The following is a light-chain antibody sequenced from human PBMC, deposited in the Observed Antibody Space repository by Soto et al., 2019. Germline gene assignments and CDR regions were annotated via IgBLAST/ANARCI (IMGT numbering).Light chain of an antibody. CDR3: SSYSTTNTLI. Sequence: QSALTQPASVSGSPGQSITISCSGTNSDVGAYNYVSWYQQHPGKAPKLMIYDVSSRPSGVAKRFSGSKSGNTASLTISGLQAEDEADYYCSSYSTTNTLIFGGGTKLTVL. V-gene: IGLV2-14*03. CDR1: NSDVGAYNY. CDR2: DVS. J-gene: IGLJ2*01.